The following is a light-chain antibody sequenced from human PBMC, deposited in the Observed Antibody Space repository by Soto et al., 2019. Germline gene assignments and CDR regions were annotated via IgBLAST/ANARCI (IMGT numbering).Light chain of an antibody. CDR1: SSNIGGNV. V-gene: IGLV1-44*01. J-gene: IGLJ2*01. Sequence: QSVLTQPPPASGTPGQRVTISCSGSSSNIGGNVVNWYQQLPGRAPKLLIYSNSQRPSGVPDRVSGSKSGTSASLAISGLQSEDEADYYCAAWDDRMDGSVLFGGGTKFTVL. CDR3: AAWDDRMDGSVL. CDR2: SNS.